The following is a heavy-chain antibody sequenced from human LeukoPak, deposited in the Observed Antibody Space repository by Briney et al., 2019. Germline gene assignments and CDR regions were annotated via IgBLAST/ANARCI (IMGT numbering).Heavy chain of an antibody. CDR3: TRHPTVEANHFDY. D-gene: IGHD1-26*01. J-gene: IGHJ4*02. CDR2: IRSKANSYAT. Sequence: GGSLRLSCAASGFTFSGSAMHWVRQASGKGLEWVGRIRSKANSYATAYAASVKGRFTISRDDSKNTAYLQMNSLKTEDTAVYYCTRHPTVEANHFDYWGQGTLVTVSS. V-gene: IGHV3-73*01. CDR1: GFTFSGSA.